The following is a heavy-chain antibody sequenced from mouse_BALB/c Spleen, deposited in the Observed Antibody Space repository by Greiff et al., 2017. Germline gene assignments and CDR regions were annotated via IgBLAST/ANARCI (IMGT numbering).Heavy chain of an antibody. CDR3: ARDITTVVFDY. D-gene: IGHD1-1*01. CDR2: ISSGGSYT. J-gene: IGHJ2*01. V-gene: IGHV5-6*02. Sequence: DVMLVESGGDLVKPGGSLKLSCAASGFTFSSYGMSWVRQTPDKRLEWVATISSGGSYTYYPDSVKGRFTISRDNAKNTLYLQMSSLKSEDTAMYYCARDITTVVFDYWGQGTTLTVSS. CDR1: GFTFSSYG.